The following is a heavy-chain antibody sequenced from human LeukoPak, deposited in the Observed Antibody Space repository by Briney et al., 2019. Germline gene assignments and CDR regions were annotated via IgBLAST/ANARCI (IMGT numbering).Heavy chain of an antibody. CDR2: INPTSGGT. CDR3: ARWQWLIDVSIDY. V-gene: IGHV1-2*02. J-gene: IGHJ4*02. CDR1: GYTFTGYY. Sequence: ASVRLSCKASGYTFTGYYMHWVRQAPGQGLEWMVWINPTSGGTKYAQKFQGRVTMTRDTSISTAYMELSRLRSDDTAVYYCARWQWLIDVSIDYWGGGTLVTVSS. D-gene: IGHD6-19*01.